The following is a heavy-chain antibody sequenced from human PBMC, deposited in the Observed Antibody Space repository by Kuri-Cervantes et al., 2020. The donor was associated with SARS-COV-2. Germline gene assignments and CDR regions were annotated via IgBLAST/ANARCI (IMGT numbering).Heavy chain of an antibody. CDR3: ARARYSSSYLYNWFDP. CDR2: IYTSGST. CDR1: GGSISSYY. J-gene: IGHJ5*02. Sequence: SETLSLTCTVSGGSISSYYWSWIRQPAGKGLEWIGRIYTSGSTNYNPSLKSRVTMSVDTSKNQSSLKLSSVTAADTAVYYCARARYSSSYLYNWFDPWGQGTLVTVPS. D-gene: IGHD6-13*01. V-gene: IGHV4-4*07.